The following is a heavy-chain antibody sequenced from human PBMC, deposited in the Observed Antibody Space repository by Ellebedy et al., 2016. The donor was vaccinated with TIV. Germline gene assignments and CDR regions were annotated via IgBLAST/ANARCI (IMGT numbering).Heavy chain of an antibody. CDR2: INHRGSP. J-gene: IGHJ4*02. Sequence: MPSETLSLTCAVYGGSFSGYYWSWIRQPPGKGLEWIGEINHRGSPNYNPSLKSRVTISVDTSKNQFTLKLSSVTAADTAVYYCARQTGLWFGELFTLDYWGQGTLVTVSS. CDR3: ARQTGLWFGELFTLDY. CDR1: GGSFSGYY. D-gene: IGHD3-10*01. V-gene: IGHV4-34*01.